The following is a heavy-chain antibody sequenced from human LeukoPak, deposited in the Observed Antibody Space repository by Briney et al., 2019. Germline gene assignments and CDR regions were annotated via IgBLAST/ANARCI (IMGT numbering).Heavy chain of an antibody. Sequence: EASVKVSCKGSGGTFSSYSISWVRQAPGQGLEWMGGIIPAFGTAHYAQKFQGRVAFTTDESTTTAYMELRSLRSEDTAVYYGASEGNYDSSGYSRYNYYYMDVWGKGTAVTVSS. V-gene: IGHV1-69*05. D-gene: IGHD3-22*01. CDR3: ASEGNYDSSGYSRYNYYYMDV. J-gene: IGHJ6*03. CDR1: GGTFSSYS. CDR2: IIPAFGTA.